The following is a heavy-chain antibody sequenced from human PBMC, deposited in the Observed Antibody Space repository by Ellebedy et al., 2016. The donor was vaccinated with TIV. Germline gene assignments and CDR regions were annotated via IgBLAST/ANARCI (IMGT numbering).Heavy chain of an antibody. Sequence: ASVKVSCKASGYTFTSYGISWVRQAPGQGLEWMGWISAYNGNTNYAQKLQGRVTMTTDTSTSTAYMELRSLRSDDTAVYYCARDREYYDILTGYYTAFGYYYYGMDVWGQGTTVTVSS. V-gene: IGHV1-18*04. CDR2: ISAYNGNT. J-gene: IGHJ6*02. CDR1: GYTFTSYG. CDR3: ARDREYYDILTGYYTAFGYYYYGMDV. D-gene: IGHD3-9*01.